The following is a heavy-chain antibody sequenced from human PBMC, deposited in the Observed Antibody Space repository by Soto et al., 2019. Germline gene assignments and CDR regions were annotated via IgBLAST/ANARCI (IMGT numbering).Heavy chain of an antibody. CDR3: ARDLQMATIRGGDY. Sequence: EVQLVESGGGLVKPGGSLRLSCAASGFTFSSYSMNWVRQAPGKGLEWVSSITSRSSSSYIYYADSVKGRFTIYRDNAKNSLFLQMNSLRAEDTAVYYCARDLQMATIRGGDYWGQGSLVTVSS. CDR1: GFTFSSYS. J-gene: IGHJ4*02. V-gene: IGHV3-21*01. CDR2: ITSRSSSSYI.